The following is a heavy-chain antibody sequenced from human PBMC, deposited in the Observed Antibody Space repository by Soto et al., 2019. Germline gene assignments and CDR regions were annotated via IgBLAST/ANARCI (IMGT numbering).Heavy chain of an antibody. CDR3: AKGGVWDSSSSGGMDY. V-gene: IGHV3-30*18. Sequence: QVQLVESGGGVVQPGRSLRLSCAASGFTFKSYGIHWVRQAPGKGLEWVAVISFDGSNKYYADSVKGRFTISRDNSKNTLYLQRNSLRFEDTAVYYCAKGGVWDSSSSGGMDYWGQGTRVTVSS. CDR1: GFTFKSYG. CDR2: ISFDGSNK. J-gene: IGHJ4*02. D-gene: IGHD6-6*01.